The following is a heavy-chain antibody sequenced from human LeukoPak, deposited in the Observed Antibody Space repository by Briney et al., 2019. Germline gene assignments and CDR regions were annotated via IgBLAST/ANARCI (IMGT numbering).Heavy chain of an antibody. D-gene: IGHD2-15*01. J-gene: IGHJ4*02. CDR3: ERHSSCSGGSCYDAFDY. CDR1: GYSFTSYW. V-gene: IGHV5-51*01. CDR2: IYPGDSDT. Sequence: GESLKISCKGSGYSFTSYWIGWVRQMPGKGLEWMGIIYPGDSDTRYSPSFQGQVTISADKSISTAYLQWSSLKASDTAMYYCERHSSCSGGSCYDAFDYWGQGTLVTVSS.